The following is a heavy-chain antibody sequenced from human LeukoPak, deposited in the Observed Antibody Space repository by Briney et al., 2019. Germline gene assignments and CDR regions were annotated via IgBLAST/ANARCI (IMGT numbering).Heavy chain of an antibody. J-gene: IGHJ5*02. Sequence: GESLRISCKASGYSFTNYWIAWVRQKPGKGLEWMGIMHPGESEINYSPSFEGQVTISADTSISTAYLEWYSLKASDSAIYYCAKTIASRGSGARYFDPWGQGTMITVSS. D-gene: IGHD5/OR15-5a*01. CDR1: GYSFTNYW. CDR3: AKTIASRGSGARYFDP. CDR2: MHPGESEI. V-gene: IGHV5-51*01.